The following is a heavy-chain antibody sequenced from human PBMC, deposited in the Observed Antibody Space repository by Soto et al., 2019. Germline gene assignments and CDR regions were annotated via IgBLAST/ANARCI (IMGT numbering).Heavy chain of an antibody. Sequence: GGSLRLSCAASGFTFSSYGMHWVRQAPGKGLEWVAVIWYDGSNKYYADSVKGRFTISRDNSKNTLYLQMNSLRAEDTAVYYCARDYIHSSSSGCFDYWGQGTLVTVSS. CDR2: IWYDGSNK. D-gene: IGHD6-6*01. V-gene: IGHV3-33*01. J-gene: IGHJ4*02. CDR1: GFTFSSYG. CDR3: ARDYIHSSSSGCFDY.